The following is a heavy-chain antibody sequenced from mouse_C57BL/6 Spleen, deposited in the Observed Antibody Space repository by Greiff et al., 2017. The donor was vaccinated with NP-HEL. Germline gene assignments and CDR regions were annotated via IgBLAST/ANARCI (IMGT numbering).Heavy chain of an antibody. J-gene: IGHJ1*03. D-gene: IGHD1-3*01. Sequence: EVQGVESGGGLVQPGGSLKLSCAASGFTFSDYYMYWVRQTPEKRLEWVAYISNGGGSTYYPDTVKGRFTISRDNAKNTLYLQMSRLKSEDTAMYYCARIYKDWYFDVWGTGTTVTVSS. V-gene: IGHV5-12*01. CDR2: ISNGGGST. CDR3: ARIYKDWYFDV. CDR1: GFTFSDYY.